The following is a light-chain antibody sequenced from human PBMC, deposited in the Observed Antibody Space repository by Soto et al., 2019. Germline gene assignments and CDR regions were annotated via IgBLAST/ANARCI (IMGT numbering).Light chain of an antibody. V-gene: IGLV2-14*01. Sequence: QSVLIQPASVSGSPGQSITISCTGTSSDVGAYNYVSWYQQHPGKAPKLMIYEVNYRPSGVSNRFSGSKSGITASLTISGLQAEDEADYYCISYASTSTAVFGTGTKVTVL. CDR2: EVN. J-gene: IGLJ1*01. CDR1: SSDVGAYNY. CDR3: ISYASTSTAV.